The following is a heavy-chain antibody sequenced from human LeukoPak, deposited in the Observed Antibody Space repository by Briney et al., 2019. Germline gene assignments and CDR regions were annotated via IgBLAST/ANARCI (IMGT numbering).Heavy chain of an antibody. CDR1: GFTFSSYA. Sequence: GASLRLSCAASGFTFSSYAMGWVRQAPGKGLEWVSAISGSGGSTYYADSVKGRFTISRDNSKNTLYLQMNSLRAEDTAVYYCAKGGYYDSSGWGFFDYWGQGTLVTVSS. J-gene: IGHJ4*02. D-gene: IGHD3-22*01. CDR3: AKGGYYDSSGWGFFDY. V-gene: IGHV3-23*01. CDR2: ISGSGGST.